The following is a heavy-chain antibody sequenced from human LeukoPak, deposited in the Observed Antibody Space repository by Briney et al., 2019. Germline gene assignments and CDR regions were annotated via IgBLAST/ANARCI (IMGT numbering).Heavy chain of an antibody. J-gene: IGHJ4*02. CDR3: AKWSSSWSRYFDY. CDR1: GFTFSSYA. Sequence: GGSLRLSCAASGFTFSSYAMSWVRQAPGKGLEWVSAISGSGGSTNYADSVKGRFTISRDNSKNTLYLQMNSLRAEDTAVYYCAKWSSSWSRYFDYWGQGTLVTVSS. V-gene: IGHV3-23*01. D-gene: IGHD6-13*01. CDR2: ISGSGGST.